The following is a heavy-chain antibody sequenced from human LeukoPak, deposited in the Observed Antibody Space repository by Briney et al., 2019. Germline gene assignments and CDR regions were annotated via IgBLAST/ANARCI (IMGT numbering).Heavy chain of an antibody. CDR2: INHSGST. Sequence: SETLSLTCAVYGGSFSGYYWSWIRQPPGKGLEWMGEINHSGSTNYNPSLKSRVTISVDTSKNQFSLKLSSVTAADTAVYYCARALIVVVPAAPYYYYYMDVWGKGTTVTVSS. J-gene: IGHJ6*03. CDR1: GGSFSGYY. V-gene: IGHV4-34*01. CDR3: ARALIVVVPAAPYYYYYMDV. D-gene: IGHD2-2*01.